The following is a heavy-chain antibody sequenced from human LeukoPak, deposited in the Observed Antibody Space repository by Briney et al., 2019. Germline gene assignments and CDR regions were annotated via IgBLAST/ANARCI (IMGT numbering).Heavy chain of an antibody. CDR3: ARTRITMIVGLASRFDY. CDR1: GFTFSRHP. D-gene: IGHD3-22*01. CDR2: IKQDGSEK. V-gene: IGHV3-7*01. J-gene: IGHJ4*02. Sequence: PGGSLRLSCAASGFTFSRHPMNWVRQAPGKGLEWVANIKQDGSEKYYVDSVKGRFTISRDNAKNSLYLQMNSLRAEDTAVYYCARTRITMIVGLASRFDYWGQGTLVTVSS.